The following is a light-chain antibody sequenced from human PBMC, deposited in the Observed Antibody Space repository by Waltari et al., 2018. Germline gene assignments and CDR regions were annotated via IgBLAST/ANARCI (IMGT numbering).Light chain of an antibody. CDR2: KTS. CDR3: LQSNTTPYT. J-gene: IGKJ2*01. Sequence: DIQMTQSPSSLSASEGDTVTITCRASQSISNWLDWYQQKPGKATKVLIYKTSTLQSGVPSRFSGSGSGTDFTLTISSLQPEDFAAYYCLQSNTTPYTFGQGTKVEIK. CDR1: QSISNW. V-gene: IGKV1-12*01.